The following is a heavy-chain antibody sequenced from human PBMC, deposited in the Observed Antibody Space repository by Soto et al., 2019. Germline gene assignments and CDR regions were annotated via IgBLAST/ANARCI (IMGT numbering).Heavy chain of an antibody. J-gene: IGHJ4*02. CDR3: ASATVVAATFDF. Sequence: EVQLVESGGCLVKPGGSLTLSCAASGFAFRSYNMNWVRQAPGKGLEWVASISSGSSSIYYADSVKGRFTISRDNAKNSLFLQMDSLRAEDSAVYYCASATVVAATFDFWGQGTLVTVSS. D-gene: IGHD2-15*01. CDR2: ISSGSSSI. V-gene: IGHV3-21*01. CDR1: GFAFRSYN.